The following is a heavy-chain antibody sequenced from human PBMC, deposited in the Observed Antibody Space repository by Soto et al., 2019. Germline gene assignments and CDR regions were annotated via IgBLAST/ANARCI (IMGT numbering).Heavy chain of an antibody. CDR3: GRDQPHSLAVKPSYTYGMDV. D-gene: IGHD6-19*01. Sequence: QVQLVESGGGVVQPGRSLRLSCAASGFTFSSYAMHWVRQAPGKGLEWVAVISYDGSNKYYADSVKGRFTISRDNSKNTLYQKMNSLRGEDTVVYYCGRDQPHSLAVKPSYTYGMDVGGQGPTFTAPS. CDR1: GFTFSSYA. V-gene: IGHV3-30-3*01. CDR2: ISYDGSNK. J-gene: IGHJ6*02.